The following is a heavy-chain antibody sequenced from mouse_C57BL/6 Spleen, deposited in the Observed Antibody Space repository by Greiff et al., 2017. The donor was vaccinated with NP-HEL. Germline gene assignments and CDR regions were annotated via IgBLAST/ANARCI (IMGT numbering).Heavy chain of an antibody. CDR1: GFTFSSYG. CDR2: ISSGGSYT. J-gene: IGHJ2*01. V-gene: IGHV5-6*01. CDR3: ARHVLGPNYFDY. Sequence: DVQLQESGGDLVKPGGSLKLTCAASGFTFSSYGMSWVRQTPDKRLEWVATISSGGSYTYYPDSVKGRFTISRDNAKNTLYLQMSSLKSEDTAMYYCARHVLGPNYFDYWGQGTTLTVSS.